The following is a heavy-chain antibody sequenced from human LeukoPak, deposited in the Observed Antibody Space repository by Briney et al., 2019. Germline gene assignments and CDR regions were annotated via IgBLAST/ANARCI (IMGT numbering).Heavy chain of an antibody. CDR1: GFTFSNAW. CDR3: ARVNISVVTAIRLIHYYMDV. Sequence: GGSLRLSCAASGFTFSNAWMSWVRQAPGKGLEWVGRIKSKTDGGTTDYAAPVKGRFTISRDDSKNSLYLQMNSLKTEDTAVYYCARVNISVVTAIRLIHYYMDVWGKGTTVTVSS. V-gene: IGHV3-15*01. D-gene: IGHD2-21*02. CDR2: IKSKTDGGTT. J-gene: IGHJ6*03.